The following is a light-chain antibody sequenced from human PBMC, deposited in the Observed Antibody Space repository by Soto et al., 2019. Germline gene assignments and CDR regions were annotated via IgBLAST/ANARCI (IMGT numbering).Light chain of an antibody. CDR3: QTWGTGIVV. CDR1: SGHSSYA. V-gene: IGLV4-69*01. J-gene: IGLJ2*01. CDR2: LNSDGSH. Sequence: QAVLTQSPSASASLGASVKLTCTLSSGHSSYAIAWHQQQPEKGPRYLMKLNSDGSHSKGDGLPDRFSGSSSGAERYLTISSLQSEDEADNYCQTWGTGIVVFGGGTKRTVL.